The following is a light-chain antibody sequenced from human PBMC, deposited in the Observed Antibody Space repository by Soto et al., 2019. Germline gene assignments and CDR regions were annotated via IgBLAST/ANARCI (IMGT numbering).Light chain of an antibody. CDR1: SSDVGGYNY. CDR3: SSYTTKNTYV. Sequence: QSALTQPASVSGSPGQSITISCTGTSSDVGGYNYVSWYQQHPGKAPKLTIYEVSERPSGVSDRFSGSTSGNTASLTISGLQAEDEADYFCSSYTTKNTYVFGTGPKVTVL. CDR2: EVS. J-gene: IGLJ1*01. V-gene: IGLV2-14*01.